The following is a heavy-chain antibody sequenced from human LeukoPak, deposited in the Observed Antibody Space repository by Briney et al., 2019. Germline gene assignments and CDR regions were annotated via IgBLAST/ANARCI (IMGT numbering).Heavy chain of an antibody. CDR1: AFTFSSIA. J-gene: IGHJ4*02. D-gene: IGHD2-2*01. Sequence: GGSRRLSCAASAFTFSSIAVSCVSQAPGEWLEWVSRIVGSGDITYYEDSVKGRFTISRDNSKNTVHLQMNSLRAEDTAVYYCAKMSGDCSSTTCSSFDYWGQGTLVTVSS. V-gene: IGHV3-23*01. CDR3: AKMSGDCSSTTCSSFDY. CDR2: IVGSGDIT.